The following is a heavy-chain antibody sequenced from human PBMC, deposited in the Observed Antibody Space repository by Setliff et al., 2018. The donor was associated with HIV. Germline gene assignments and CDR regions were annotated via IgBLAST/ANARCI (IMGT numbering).Heavy chain of an antibody. CDR2: IYYSGSA. D-gene: IGHD2-2*01. CDR1: GGSISSSSYY. V-gene: IGHV4-39*01. J-gene: IGHJ2*01. CDR3: ARPADCSSTSCYLWYFDL. Sequence: SETLSLTCTVSGGSISSSSYYWGWIRQPPGKGLEWIGSIYYSGSAYYNPSLKSRVTISVDTSKNQFSLKLSSVTAADTAVYYCARPADCSSTSCYLWYFDLWGRGTLVTVSS.